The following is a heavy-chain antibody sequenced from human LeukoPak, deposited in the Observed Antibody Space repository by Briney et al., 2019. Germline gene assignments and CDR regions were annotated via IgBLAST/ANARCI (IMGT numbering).Heavy chain of an antibody. D-gene: IGHD2-2*01. V-gene: IGHV4-34*01. Sequence: PSEALALTCAGYGGSCSDYYWSWIRQPPGKGLEWIGEINHSGSTNYNPSLKSRVTISVDTSKNQFSLKLSSVTAADTAVYYCARLVSGYWGQGTLVIVSS. CDR2: INHSGST. CDR1: GGSCSDYY. CDR3: ARLVSGY. J-gene: IGHJ4*02.